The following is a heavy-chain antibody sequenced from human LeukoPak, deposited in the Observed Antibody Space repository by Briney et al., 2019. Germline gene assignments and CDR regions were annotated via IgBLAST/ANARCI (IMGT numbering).Heavy chain of an antibody. Sequence: ASVKVSCKASGHTFTGYYMHWVRQAPGQGPEWMGWISAYNGNTNYAQKLQGRVTMTTDTSTSTAYMELRSLRSDDTAVYYCARDQYYDSKGWFDPWGQGTLVTVSS. CDR1: GHTFTGYY. CDR2: ISAYNGNT. D-gene: IGHD3-22*01. CDR3: ARDQYYDSKGWFDP. V-gene: IGHV1-18*04. J-gene: IGHJ5*02.